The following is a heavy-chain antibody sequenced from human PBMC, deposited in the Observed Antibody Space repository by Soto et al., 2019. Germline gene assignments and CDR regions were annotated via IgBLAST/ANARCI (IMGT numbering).Heavy chain of an antibody. J-gene: IGHJ4*02. D-gene: IGHD5-18*01. Sequence: LSLTCAVYGGSFSSYPWSWIRQTPGKGLEWIGEINHLTTTNYNPSLKSRVIISLDTPKNQFSLKLSSVTAADTAVYYCARGYDTALAPIFWGQGILVTVSS. CDR1: GGSFSSYP. CDR3: ARGYDTALAPIF. CDR2: INHLTTT. V-gene: IGHV4-34*01.